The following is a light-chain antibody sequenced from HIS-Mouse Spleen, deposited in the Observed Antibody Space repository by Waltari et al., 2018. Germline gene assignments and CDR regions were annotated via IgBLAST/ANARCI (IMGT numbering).Light chain of an antibody. CDR1: SSNIGSNY. V-gene: IGLV1-47*01. CDR2: RNK. J-gene: IGLJ3*02. Sequence: QSVLTQPPSASGTPGQRVTISCSGSSSNIGSNYVYWYQQLPGTAPKLLIYRNKPRPSGVPDRFSGSKSGTSASLAISGRRSEDEAEYYCAAWDDSLSGPVFGGGTKLTVL. CDR3: AAWDDSLSGPV.